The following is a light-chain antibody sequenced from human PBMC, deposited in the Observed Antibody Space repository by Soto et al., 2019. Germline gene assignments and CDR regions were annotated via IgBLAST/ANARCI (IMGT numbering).Light chain of an antibody. V-gene: IGLV4-60*02. CDR1: SGHSSYI. J-gene: IGLJ3*02. CDR3: ETWDSNNWV. CDR2: LEGSGSY. Sequence: QSVLTQSSSASASLGSSVKLTCTLSSGHSSYIITWHQQQPGKAPRYLMKLEGSGSYNKGSGVPDRFSGSSSGADRYLTISNLQFEDEADYYCETWDSNNWVVGGGTKLTVL.